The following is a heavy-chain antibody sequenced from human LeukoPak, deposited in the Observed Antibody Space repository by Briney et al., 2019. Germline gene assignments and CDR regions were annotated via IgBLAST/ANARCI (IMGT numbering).Heavy chain of an antibody. CDR1: GGSINNYY. V-gene: IGHV4-59*08. Sequence: PSETLSLTCTVSGGSINNYYWSWVRQPPGKGLEWIGYTYYSGSTYYNPSLKSRVTISVDTSKNQFSLKLSSVTAADTAVYYCARRDYYDSSGSLDYYYGMDVWGQGTTVTVSS. D-gene: IGHD3-22*01. CDR2: TYYSGST. CDR3: ARRDYYDSSGSLDYYYGMDV. J-gene: IGHJ6*02.